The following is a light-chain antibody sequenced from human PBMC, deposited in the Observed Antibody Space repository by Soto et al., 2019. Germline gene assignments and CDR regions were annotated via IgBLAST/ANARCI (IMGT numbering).Light chain of an antibody. J-gene: IGKJ4*02. Sequence: EVVLTQSPATLSLSPGERATLSCRASQSVSSYVAWYQQKPGQAPRLLIYDASNRATGIPAKFSDSGSGTGFTLPNSSLEPEDVAVYYFQQRTNWLTFGGGTKVEIK. V-gene: IGKV3-11*01. CDR3: QQRTNWLT. CDR2: DAS. CDR1: QSVSSY.